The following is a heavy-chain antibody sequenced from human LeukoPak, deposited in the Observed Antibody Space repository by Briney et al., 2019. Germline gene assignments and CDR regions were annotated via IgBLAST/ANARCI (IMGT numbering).Heavy chain of an antibody. CDR1: GFTFSNYW. D-gene: IGHD3-10*02. V-gene: IGHV3-7*01. Sequence: GGSLRLSCAASGFTFSNYWMSWVRQAPGNGLEWVANINPDGSEKYYVDSVKGRFTISRDNAKKSLYLQMNSLRAEDTAVYYCAELGITMIGGVWGKGTTVTISS. CDR2: INPDGSEK. J-gene: IGHJ6*04. CDR3: AELGITMIGGV.